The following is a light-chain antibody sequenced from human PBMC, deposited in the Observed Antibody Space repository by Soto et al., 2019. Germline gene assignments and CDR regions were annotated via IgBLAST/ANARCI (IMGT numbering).Light chain of an antibody. V-gene: IGKV3-20*01. J-gene: IGKJ1*01. CDR1: RSVTTS. Sequence: VLTQSPDTLSLSPGERAILSCRASRSVTTSLAWYQQKPGQAPRLLIYGASNRASGIPDRFSGGGSGTDFTLTISRLDPEDFAVYYCQQYAGSPETFGQGTKVEVK. CDR3: QQYAGSPET. CDR2: GAS.